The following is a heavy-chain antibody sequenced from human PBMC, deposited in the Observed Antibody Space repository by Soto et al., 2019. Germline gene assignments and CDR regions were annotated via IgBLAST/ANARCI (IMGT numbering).Heavy chain of an antibody. Sequence: QVQLQESGPGLVKPSQTLSLTCTVSGGSISSGGYYWSWIRQHPGKGLEWLGYIYYSGSTYYNPSLKSRVTISVATSKHQCSLKLSSVTAADTAVYYCARGQYYYGSGSFIWFDPWGQGTLVTVSS. J-gene: IGHJ5*02. CDR1: GGSISSGGYY. CDR3: ARGQYYYGSGSFIWFDP. D-gene: IGHD3-10*01. CDR2: IYYSGST. V-gene: IGHV4-31*03.